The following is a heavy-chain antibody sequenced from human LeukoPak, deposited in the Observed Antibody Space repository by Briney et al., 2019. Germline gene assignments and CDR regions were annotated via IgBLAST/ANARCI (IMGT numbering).Heavy chain of an antibody. CDR3: ARVAKLGRSSGWYLSSIGY. J-gene: IGHJ4*02. CDR1: GYTFTGYY. CDR2: INPNSGGT. D-gene: IGHD6-19*01. Sequence: ASVKVSCKASGYTFTGYYMHWVRQAPGQGLEWMEWINPNSGGTNYAQKFQGRVTMTRDTSISTAYMELSRLRSDDTAVYYCARVAKLGRSSGWYLSSIGYWGQGTLVTVSS. V-gene: IGHV1-2*02.